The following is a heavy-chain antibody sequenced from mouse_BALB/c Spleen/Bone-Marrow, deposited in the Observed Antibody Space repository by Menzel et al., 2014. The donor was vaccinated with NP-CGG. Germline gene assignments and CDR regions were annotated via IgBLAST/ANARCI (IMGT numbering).Heavy chain of an antibody. CDR2: IYPGDGGT. J-gene: IGHJ2*01. Sequence: VQLQESGAELARPGASVKLSCKASGYTFXSYWMQWVKQRPGQGLEWIGAIYPGDGGTRYTQKFKGKATLTADKSSSTAYMQLSSLASEDSAVYYCARWRYYFDYWGQGTTLTVSS. CDR3: ARWRYYFDY. D-gene: IGHD2-3*01. CDR1: GYTFXSYW. V-gene: IGHV1-87*01.